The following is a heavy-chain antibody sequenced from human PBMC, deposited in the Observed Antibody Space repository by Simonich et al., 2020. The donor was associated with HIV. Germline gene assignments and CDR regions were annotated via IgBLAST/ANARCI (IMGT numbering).Heavy chain of an antibody. CDR3: ARRHPTTVTTPYFDY. V-gene: IGHV4-34*01. CDR2: INHRGTN. D-gene: IGHD4-17*01. J-gene: IGHJ4*02. Sequence: QVQLQQWGAGLLKPSETLSLTCAVYGGSFSGYYWSWIRQPPGKGLGWIGEINHRGTNHYNPSLKSRVTISVDTSKNQFSRKLSSVTAADTAVYYCARRHPTTVTTPYFDYWGQGTLVTVSS. CDR1: GGSFSGYY.